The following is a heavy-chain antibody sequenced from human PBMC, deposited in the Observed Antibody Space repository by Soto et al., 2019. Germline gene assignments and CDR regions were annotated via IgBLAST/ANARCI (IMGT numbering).Heavy chain of an antibody. CDR3: ARGHFGGGGCFDN. Sequence: QVQLQQWGAGLLKPSETLSLTCAVNVGSFSDNYWIWIRQPPGKGLEWVGEINHGGSTNYNPSLKGRVTISADTSKNQFSLKLSSVTAADTAVYYCARGHFGGGGCFDNWGQGTLVTVSS. CDR1: VGSFSDNY. V-gene: IGHV4-34*01. J-gene: IGHJ4*02. D-gene: IGHD3-10*01. CDR2: INHGGST.